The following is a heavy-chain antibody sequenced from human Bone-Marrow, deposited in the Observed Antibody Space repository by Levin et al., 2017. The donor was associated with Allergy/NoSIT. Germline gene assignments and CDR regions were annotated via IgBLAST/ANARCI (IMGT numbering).Heavy chain of an antibody. Sequence: PGESLKISCTCSGFIFGDYGLTWFRQAPGKGLEWVGFIRTKIYSGTTKYAASVKGRFTISRDDSKSVAYLQMNSLKVEDTAVYYCSSSRDGYPAGDSSEMWGQGTMVTVSS. CDR1: GFIFGDYG. CDR2: IRTKIYSGTT. J-gene: IGHJ3*02. CDR3: SSSRDGYPAGDSSEM. V-gene: IGHV3-49*03. D-gene: IGHD5-24*01.